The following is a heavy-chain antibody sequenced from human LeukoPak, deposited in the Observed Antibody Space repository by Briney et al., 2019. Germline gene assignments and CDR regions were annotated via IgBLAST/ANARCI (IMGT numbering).Heavy chain of an antibody. J-gene: IGHJ4*02. V-gene: IGHV3-53*01. Sequence: GGSLRLSCAASGFTVSSNYASWVRQAPGKGLEWVSVIYSGGSTYYADSVKGRFIISRDNSKNTLYLQMNSLRAEDTAVYYCARGGRPYCTNGVCYSSGPWGFDYWGQGTLVTVSS. CDR2: IYSGGST. D-gene: IGHD2-8*01. CDR1: GFTVSSNY. CDR3: ARGGRPYCTNGVCYSSGPWGFDY.